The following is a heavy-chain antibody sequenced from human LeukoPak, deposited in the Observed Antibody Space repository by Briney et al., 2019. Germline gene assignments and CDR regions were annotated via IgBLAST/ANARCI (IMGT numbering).Heavy chain of an antibody. Sequence: GGSLRLSCATSGFTFSNYGMHWVRQAPGKGLEGVAVISFDGSNKFYSDSLKGRFTISRDNSKNTLHLQMESLRPDDTGVYYCAKATSGNEDVSEAGGGWFDPWGQGTLVTVSS. CDR1: GFTFSNYG. CDR2: ISFDGSNK. J-gene: IGHJ5*02. CDR3: AKATSGNEDVSEAGGGWFDP. V-gene: IGHV3-30*18. D-gene: IGHD2-2*01.